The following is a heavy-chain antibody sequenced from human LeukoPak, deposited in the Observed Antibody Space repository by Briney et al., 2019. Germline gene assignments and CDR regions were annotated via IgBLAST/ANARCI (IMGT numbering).Heavy chain of an antibody. Sequence: PGGSLRLSCAASGFTFSDYYMSWLRQAPGKGLEWVSYISSSSSYTNYADSVKGRFTISRDNAKNSLYLQMNSLRAEDTAVYYCARVGGGTTSLDYFDYWGQGTLVTVSS. CDR2: ISSSSSYT. CDR1: GFTFSDYY. CDR3: ARVGGGTTSLDYFDY. J-gene: IGHJ4*02. V-gene: IGHV3-11*06. D-gene: IGHD1-7*01.